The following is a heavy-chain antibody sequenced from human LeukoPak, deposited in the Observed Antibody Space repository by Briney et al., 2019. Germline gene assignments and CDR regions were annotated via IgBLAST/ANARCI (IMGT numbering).Heavy chain of an antibody. D-gene: IGHD6-13*01. Sequence: VASVKVSCKASGGTFSSYAISWVRQAPGQGLEWMGRIIPILGIANYAQKFQGRVTITADKSTSTAYMELSSLRSEDTAVYYCARCIAAGGCYFDYWGQGTLVTVSS. CDR2: IIPILGIA. CDR3: ARCIAAGGCYFDY. J-gene: IGHJ4*02. CDR1: GGTFSSYA. V-gene: IGHV1-69*04.